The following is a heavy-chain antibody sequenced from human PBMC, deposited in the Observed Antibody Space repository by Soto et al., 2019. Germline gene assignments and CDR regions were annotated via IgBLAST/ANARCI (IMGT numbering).Heavy chain of an antibody. V-gene: IGHV3-74*01. J-gene: IGHJ4*02. CDR2: ISPDGSDV. D-gene: IGHD2-8*02. CDR3: ACWGHIVPVAPSDFDS. Sequence: LXLSCAAFGCPFTNYWMNWFRQTPGKGLMWVSRISPDGSDVGYADSLEGRFTVSRDNAKNTLYLQMHSLRAEDTAMYYCACWGHIVPVAPSDFDSWGQGTLVTVSS. CDR1: GCPFTNYW.